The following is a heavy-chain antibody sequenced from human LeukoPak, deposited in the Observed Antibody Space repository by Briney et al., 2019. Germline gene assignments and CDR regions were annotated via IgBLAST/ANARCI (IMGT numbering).Heavy chain of an antibody. Sequence: GGSLRLSCAASGFTFSSYAMSWVRQAPGKGLEWVSAISGSGGSTYYADSVKGRFTISRDNSKNTPYLQMNCLRAEDTAVYYCAKDQYSGYDHWGQGTLVTVSS. CDR1: GFTFSSYA. D-gene: IGHD5-12*01. CDR3: AKDQYSGYDH. CDR2: ISGSGGST. V-gene: IGHV3-23*01. J-gene: IGHJ4*02.